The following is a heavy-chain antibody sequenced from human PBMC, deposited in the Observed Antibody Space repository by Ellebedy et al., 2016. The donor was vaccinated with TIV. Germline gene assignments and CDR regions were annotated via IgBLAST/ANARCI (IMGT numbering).Heavy chain of an antibody. J-gene: IGHJ4*02. V-gene: IGHV3-23*01. CDR1: GFTFSNSI. CDR2: IHGSGEST. Sequence: GGSLRLXXVASGFTFSNSIMSWVRQAPGKGLEWVSSIHGSGESTYYADSVKGRFTISRDNSKNTLYLQMNSLRAEDTAVYFCARDGTVVTRGFDSWGQGTLVTVSS. CDR3: ARDGTVVTRGFDS. D-gene: IGHD4-23*01.